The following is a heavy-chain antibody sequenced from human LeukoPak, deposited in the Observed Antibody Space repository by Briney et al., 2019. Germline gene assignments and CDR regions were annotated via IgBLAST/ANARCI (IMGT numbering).Heavy chain of an antibody. CDR1: GGSISSSSYY. Sequence: PSETLSLTCTVSGGSISSSSYYWGWIRQPPGKGLEWIGSIYYSGSTYFNPSLKSRVTISVDTSKNQFSLKLSSVTAADTAVYFCARLMALAASSDYWGQGILVTVSS. V-gene: IGHV4-39*01. CDR3: ARLMALAASSDY. D-gene: IGHD6-13*01. J-gene: IGHJ4*02. CDR2: IYYSGST.